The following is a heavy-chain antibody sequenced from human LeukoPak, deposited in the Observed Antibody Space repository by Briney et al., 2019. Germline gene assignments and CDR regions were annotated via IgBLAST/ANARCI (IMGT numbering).Heavy chain of an antibody. CDR1: GGSISSNSNY. J-gene: IGHJ3*02. CDR3: ASSMGYDSSDGSSAFDI. CDR2: LYYSGST. Sequence: SETLSLTCTVSGGSISSNSNYWGWIRQPPGKGLEWIGSLYYSGSTYYNSSLKSRVTVSVDTSKNQFSLKLSSVTAADTAVYYCASSMGYDSSDGSSAFDIWGQGTMVTVSS. D-gene: IGHD3-22*01. V-gene: IGHV4-39*07.